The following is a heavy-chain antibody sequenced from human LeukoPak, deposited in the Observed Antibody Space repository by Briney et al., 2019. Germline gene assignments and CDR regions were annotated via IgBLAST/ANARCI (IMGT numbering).Heavy chain of an antibody. Sequence: ASVKVSCKASGYTFTSYDINWVRQATGQGLEWMGWMNPNSGNTGYAQKFQGRVTMTRNTSISTAYMELSSLRSEDTAVYYCARLPQYYYGSGSYRGDVWGQGTTVTVSS. D-gene: IGHD3-10*01. CDR3: ARLPQYYYGSGSYRGDV. CDR2: MNPNSGNT. CDR1: GYTFTSYD. J-gene: IGHJ6*02. V-gene: IGHV1-8*01.